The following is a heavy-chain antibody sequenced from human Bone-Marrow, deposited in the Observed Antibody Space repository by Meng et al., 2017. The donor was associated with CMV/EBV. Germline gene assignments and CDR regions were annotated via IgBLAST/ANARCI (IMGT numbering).Heavy chain of an antibody. D-gene: IGHD3-10*01. CDR3: ARGEITMVRGVIYTKSRFDA. J-gene: IGHJ5*02. CDR1: GDSVSSNSAA. CDR2: TYYRYKWYN. Sequence: SQTLSLTCAIPGDSVSSNSAAWNWIRQSPSRGLEWLGRTYYRYKWYNDYAVSVKSRITINPDTSKNQFSLQLNSVTPEDTAVYYCARGEITMVRGVIYTKSRFDAWGQGTLVTVSS. V-gene: IGHV6-1*01.